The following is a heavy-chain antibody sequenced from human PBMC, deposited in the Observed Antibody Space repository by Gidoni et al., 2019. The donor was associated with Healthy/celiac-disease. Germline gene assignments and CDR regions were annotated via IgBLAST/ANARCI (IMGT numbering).Heavy chain of an antibody. CDR2: INAGNGNT. J-gene: IGHJ4*02. D-gene: IGHD6-6*01. Sequence: QVQLVQSGAEVKKPGASVKVSCKASGYTFTSYAMHWVRQAPGQRLEWMGWINAGNGNTKYSQKFQGRVTITRDTSASTAYMELSSLRSEDTAVYYCARVYSSSSGGIAPFDYWGQGTLVTVSS. CDR3: ARVYSSSSGGIAPFDY. CDR1: GYTFTSYA. V-gene: IGHV1-3*01.